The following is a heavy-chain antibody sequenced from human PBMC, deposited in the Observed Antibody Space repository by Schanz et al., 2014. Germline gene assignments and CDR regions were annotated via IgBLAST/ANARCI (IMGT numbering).Heavy chain of an antibody. CDR3: ARDGGRDGYNLAFDV. V-gene: IGHV3-53*01. CDR2: MYINSGST. CDR1: GFSVSTNY. D-gene: IGHD5-12*01. Sequence: EVQLVESGGGLIQPGGSLRLSCAVSGFSVSTNYMSWVRQAPGKGLEWISSMYINSGSTQYADSVKGRFIISRDSSKNTLCFTFPLVRDFYTAVVVCARDGGRDGYNLAFDVWGQGTLVTVSS. J-gene: IGHJ3*01.